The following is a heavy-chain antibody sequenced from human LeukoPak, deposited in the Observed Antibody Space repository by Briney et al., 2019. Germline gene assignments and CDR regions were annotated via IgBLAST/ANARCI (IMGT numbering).Heavy chain of an antibody. V-gene: IGHV1-8*01. CDR2: MNPNSDNT. CDR1: GYTFTSYD. D-gene: IGHD3-16*02. CDR3: ARGGSRGWLSSTYYYYGMDV. Sequence: ASVKVSCKASGYTFTSYDINWVRQATGQGLEWMGWMNPNSDNTGYAQKFQGRVTMTRNTSISTAYMELSSLRSEDTAVYYCARGGSRGWLSSTYYYYGMDVWGQGTTVTVSS. J-gene: IGHJ6*02.